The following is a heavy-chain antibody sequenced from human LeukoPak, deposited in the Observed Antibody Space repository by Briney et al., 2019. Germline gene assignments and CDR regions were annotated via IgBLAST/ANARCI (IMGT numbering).Heavy chain of an antibody. Sequence: GGSLRLSCAASGFTFSTYTMNWVRQTPGKGLEWVSSISSSDSYIYYADSVKGRFTISRDNSKNTLYLQMNSLRAEDTAVYYCARGLGGSYVTNDYWGQGTLVTVSS. V-gene: IGHV3-21*01. J-gene: IGHJ4*02. CDR2: ISSSDSYI. CDR3: ARGLGGSYVTNDY. D-gene: IGHD1-26*01. CDR1: GFTFSTYT.